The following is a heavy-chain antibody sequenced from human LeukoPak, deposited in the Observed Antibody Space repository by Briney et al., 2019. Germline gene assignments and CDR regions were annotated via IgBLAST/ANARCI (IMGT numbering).Heavy chain of an antibody. CDR3: VIVGGSGSYTDY. D-gene: IGHD3-10*01. Sequence: EASVKVSCKASGYTFTSYGISWVRQAPGQGPEWMGWISAYNGNTNYAQKLQGRVTMTTDTSTSTAYMELRSLRSDDTAVYYCVIVGGSGSYTDYWGQGTLVTVSS. J-gene: IGHJ4*02. CDR1: GYTFTSYG. V-gene: IGHV1-18*04. CDR2: ISAYNGNT.